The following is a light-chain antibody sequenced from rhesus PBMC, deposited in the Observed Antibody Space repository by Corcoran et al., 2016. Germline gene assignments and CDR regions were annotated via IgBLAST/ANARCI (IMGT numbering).Light chain of an antibody. V-gene: IGKV1-25*01. CDR1: QGISKY. J-gene: IGKJ4*01. Sequence: DIQMTQSPSSLSASVGDTVTITCHASQGISKYLDWYQQKPGKAPKLLIYDASTFKIGVPSRFSGSGSGTEFTLTSSSLQPEYFATYYGQQHNSYPLTFGGGTKVEIK. CDR2: DAS. CDR3: QQHNSYPLT.